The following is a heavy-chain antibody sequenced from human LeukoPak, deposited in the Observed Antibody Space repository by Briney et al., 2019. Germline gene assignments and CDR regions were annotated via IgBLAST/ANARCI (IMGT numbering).Heavy chain of an antibody. CDR3: ARSVQWLVVDY. D-gene: IGHD6-19*01. V-gene: IGHV4-59*08. J-gene: IGHJ4*02. CDR1: GGSFSSSY. Sequence: SETLSLTCTVSGGSFSSSYWSWVRQPPGKGLEWIGYIYYSGSTNYNPSLKSRVTISVDTSKNQFSLKLSSVTAADTAVYYCARSVQWLVVDYWGQGTLVTVSS. CDR2: IYYSGST.